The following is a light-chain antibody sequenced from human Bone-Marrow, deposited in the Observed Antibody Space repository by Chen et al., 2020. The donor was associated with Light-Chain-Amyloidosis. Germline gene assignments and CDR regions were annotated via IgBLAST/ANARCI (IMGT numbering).Light chain of an antibody. CDR2: DVR. V-gene: IGLV2-14*03. CDR3: SSYTSSSAPVV. CDR1: SSDVGGYDY. J-gene: IGLJ2*01. Sequence: QSALTQPASVSASPGQSITIYCTGSSSDVGGYDYVSWYQQHPGKAPKLLIYDVRIRPSGVSKRFSGSKSGNTASLAISGLLTEDEAAYYCSSYTSSSAPVVFGGGTKLTVL.